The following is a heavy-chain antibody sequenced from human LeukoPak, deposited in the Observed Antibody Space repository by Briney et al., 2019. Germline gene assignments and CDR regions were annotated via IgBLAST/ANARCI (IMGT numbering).Heavy chain of an antibody. V-gene: IGHV3-21*01. CDR3: ARDSLRDDAAFTFDP. J-gene: IGHJ5*02. Sequence: GGSLRPSCAASGFTFSSYSMNWVRQAPGKGLEWVSSISSSSSYIYYADSVKGRFTISRDNAKNSLYLQMNSLRAEDTAVYYCARDSLRDDAAFTFDPWGQGTLVTVSS. CDR2: ISSSSSYI. CDR1: GFTFSSYS.